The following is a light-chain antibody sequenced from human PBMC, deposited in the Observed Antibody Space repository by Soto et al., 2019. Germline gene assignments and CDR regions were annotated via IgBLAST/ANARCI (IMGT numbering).Light chain of an antibody. V-gene: IGKV3-15*01. J-gene: IGKJ4*01. Sequence: EIVMTQSPATLSVSPGERATLSCRASQSVNSNLAWYQQKPGQAPRLLIYGASTRATGIPATFSGSGSGTEFTLTISSLQSEDFAVYHCQQYNNWPHTFGGGTKVEIK. CDR2: GAS. CDR3: QQYNNWPHT. CDR1: QSVNSN.